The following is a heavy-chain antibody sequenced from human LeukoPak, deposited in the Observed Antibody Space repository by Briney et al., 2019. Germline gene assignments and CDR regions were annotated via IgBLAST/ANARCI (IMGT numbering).Heavy chain of an antibody. J-gene: IGHJ4*02. CDR1: GFSFSGYG. V-gene: IGHV3-30*02. Sequence: GGSLRLSCAASGFSFSGYGMHWVRQAPGKGLEWVALIRFDGTNKYYADSVKGRFTISRDNSKNTLYLQMNSLRAEDTAVYYCAKHSNVDSRLFDYWGQGTLVTVSS. CDR2: IRFDGTNK. CDR3: AKHSNVDSRLFDY. D-gene: IGHD2-8*01.